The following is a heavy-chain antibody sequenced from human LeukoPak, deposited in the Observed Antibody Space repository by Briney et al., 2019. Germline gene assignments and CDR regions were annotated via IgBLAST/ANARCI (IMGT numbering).Heavy chain of an antibody. CDR1: GFTFSSYA. CDR2: FGGSGGST. J-gene: IGHJ4*02. CDR3: AKGLFYFDY. D-gene: IGHD2-15*01. Sequence: QPGGSLRLSCAASGFTFSSYAMSWVRQPPGKGLEWDSGFGGSGGSTYYADSVKGRFTISRDNSKNTLYLQINSLRDEDTAVYYCAKGLFYFDYWGQGSLVTVSS. V-gene: IGHV3-23*01.